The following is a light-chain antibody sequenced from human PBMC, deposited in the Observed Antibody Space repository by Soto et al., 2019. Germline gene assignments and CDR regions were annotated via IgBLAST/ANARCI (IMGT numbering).Light chain of an antibody. V-gene: IGKV3-20*01. CDR1: QSVDSRY. CDR3: QQYGNSPRYS. CDR2: AVS. J-gene: IGKJ2*03. Sequence: DIVLTQSPGTLSLSPGERATLSCRASQSVDSRYLAWYQQKPGQAPRLLSYAVSSRATGIPDRFSGSGSGTDCTLTISRLEPEDFAEYYCQQYGNSPRYSFGQGTKLEIK.